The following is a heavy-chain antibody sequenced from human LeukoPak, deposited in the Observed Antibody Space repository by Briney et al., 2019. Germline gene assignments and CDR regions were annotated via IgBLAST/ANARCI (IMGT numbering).Heavy chain of an antibody. J-gene: IGHJ5*02. Sequence: SETLSLTCAVYDGSFSGYYWSWIRQPPGKGLEWIGEIKHSGSTNYNPSLKSRVTISVDTSKNQFSLKLSSVTAADTAVYYCARGPRVGATLRYNWFDPWGQGTLVTVSS. CDR2: IKHSGST. CDR3: ARGPRVGATLRYNWFDP. V-gene: IGHV4-34*01. D-gene: IGHD1-26*01. CDR1: DGSFSGYY.